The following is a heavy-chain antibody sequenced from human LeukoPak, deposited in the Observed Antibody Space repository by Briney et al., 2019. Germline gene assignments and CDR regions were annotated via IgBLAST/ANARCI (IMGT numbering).Heavy chain of an antibody. D-gene: IGHD6-19*01. J-gene: IGHJ3*02. CDR2: IRYDGSNK. CDR3: ANRPTVAVAGMGKAFDI. Sequence: GGSLRLSCAASGFTFSTYGMHWVRQAPGKGLEWVAFIRYDGSNKYYADSVKGRFTISRDNSKNTLYLQMNSLRAEDTAVYYCANRPTVAVAGMGKAFDIWGQGTMVTVSS. V-gene: IGHV3-30*02. CDR1: GFTFSTYG.